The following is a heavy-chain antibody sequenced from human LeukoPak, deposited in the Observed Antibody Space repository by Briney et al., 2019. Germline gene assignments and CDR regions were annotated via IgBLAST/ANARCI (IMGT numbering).Heavy chain of an antibody. CDR1: GGSISSSSYY. V-gene: IGHV4-39*07. CDR2: IYYSGST. CDR3: ARDPRYSGSYFLSYYYYYYMDV. Sequence: PSETLSLTCTVSGGSISSSSYYWGWIRRPPGKGLEWIGSIYYSGSTYYNPSLKSRVTISVDTSKNQFSLKLSSVTAADTAVYYCARDPRYSGSYFLSYYYYYYMDVWGKGTTVTVSS. D-gene: IGHD1-26*01. J-gene: IGHJ6*03.